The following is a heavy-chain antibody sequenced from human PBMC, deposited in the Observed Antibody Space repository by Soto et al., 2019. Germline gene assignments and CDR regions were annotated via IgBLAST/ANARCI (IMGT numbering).Heavy chain of an antibody. CDR1: GYTFSGYY. D-gene: IGHD3-10*01. Sequence: QVQLAQSGAEVKRPGASVKVSCKASGYTFSGYYMHWVRQAPGQGLEWMGWTNPKSGATNYAQKFQGSVTMTRDTSISTVYLELSRLRFDDTALYYCARVGYYGSGTYYSYWGQGTLVTVSS. CDR3: ARVGYYGSGTYYSY. CDR2: TNPKSGAT. V-gene: IGHV1-2*04. J-gene: IGHJ4*02.